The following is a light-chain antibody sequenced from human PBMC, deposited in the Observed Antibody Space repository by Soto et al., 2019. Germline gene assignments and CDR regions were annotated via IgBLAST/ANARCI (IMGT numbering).Light chain of an antibody. CDR1: QSVSSN. CDR2: GAS. CDR3: LQYKNTPRGT. V-gene: IGKV3-15*01. J-gene: IGKJ2*01. Sequence: EIVMTQSPATLSVSPGERATLSCRASQSVSSNLAWYQQKPGQAPRLLIYGASTRAAGIPARFSGIGSGTEFSLTISSLQAARFAVYSCLQYKNTPRGTFGQGTNLEIK.